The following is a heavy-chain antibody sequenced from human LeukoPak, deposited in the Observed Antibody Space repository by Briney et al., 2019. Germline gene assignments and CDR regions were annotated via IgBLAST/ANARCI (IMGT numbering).Heavy chain of an antibody. V-gene: IGHV4-39*01. CDR1: GGSISSSSYY. CDR3: ARLGPGFLEWLLSFDY. J-gene: IGHJ4*02. Sequence: PSETLSLTCTVSGGSISSSSYYWRWIRQPPGKGLGWIGSIYYSGSTYYNPSLKSRVTISVDTSKNQFSLKLSSVTAADTAVYYCARLGPGFLEWLLSFDYWGQGTLVTVSS. D-gene: IGHD3-3*01. CDR2: IYYSGST.